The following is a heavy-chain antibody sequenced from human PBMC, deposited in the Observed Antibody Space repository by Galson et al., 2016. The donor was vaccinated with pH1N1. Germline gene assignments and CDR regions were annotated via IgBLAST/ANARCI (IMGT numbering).Heavy chain of an antibody. V-gene: IGHV1-69*13. CDR3: ASSLSPQGGYAYPENFDS. Sequence: SVKVSCKASGAIFNSYAISWVRQAPGQGLEWMGRFIPIFGTANYIQKFQGKITITADESTNTAYLGLTSLRSEDTAIYYCASSLSPQGGYAYPENFDSWGQGALVTVAS. CDR1: GAIFNSYA. CDR2: FIPIFGTA. D-gene: IGHD1-14*01. J-gene: IGHJ4*02.